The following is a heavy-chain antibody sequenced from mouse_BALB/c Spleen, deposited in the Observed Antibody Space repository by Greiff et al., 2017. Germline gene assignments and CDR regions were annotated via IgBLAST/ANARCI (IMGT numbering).Heavy chain of an antibody. CDR3: VRHYDGEGYYYAMDY. CDR1: GFTFNTYA. V-gene: IGHV10-1*02. Sequence: EVKLVESGGGLVQPKGSLKLSCAASGFTFNTYAMNWVRQAPGKGLEWVARIRSKSNNYATYYADSVKDRFTISRDDSQSMLYLQMNNLKTEDTAMYYCVRHYDGEGYYYAMDYWGQGTSVTVSS. D-gene: IGHD1-2*01. J-gene: IGHJ4*01. CDR2: IRSKSNNYAT.